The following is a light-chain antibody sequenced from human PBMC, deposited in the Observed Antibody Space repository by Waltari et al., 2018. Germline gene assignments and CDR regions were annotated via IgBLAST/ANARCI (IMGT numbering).Light chain of an antibody. V-gene: IGKV1-33*01. CDR2: DAS. Sequence: DIQMTQSPSSLSASVGDRVTITCQASQDISNYLNWYQQKPGKAPKLLIYDASNLETGVPSRFSGSGSGTDFTFTNSSLQPEDIATYYCQQYDNLPRIFTFGPGTKVDIK. CDR1: QDISNY. J-gene: IGKJ3*01. CDR3: QQYDNLPRIFT.